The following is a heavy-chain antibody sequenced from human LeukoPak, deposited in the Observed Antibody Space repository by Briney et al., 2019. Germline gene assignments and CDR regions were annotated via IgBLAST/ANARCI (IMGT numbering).Heavy chain of an antibody. Sequence: SETLSLTCAVYGGSFSGYCWSWIRQPPGKGLEWIGEINHSGSTNYNPSLKSRVTISVDTSKNQFSLKLSSVTAADTAVYYCARVKFVDTAMAIDYWGQGTLVTVSS. CDR2: INHSGST. J-gene: IGHJ4*02. CDR3: ARVKFVDTAMAIDY. V-gene: IGHV4-34*01. CDR1: GGSFSGYC. D-gene: IGHD5-18*01.